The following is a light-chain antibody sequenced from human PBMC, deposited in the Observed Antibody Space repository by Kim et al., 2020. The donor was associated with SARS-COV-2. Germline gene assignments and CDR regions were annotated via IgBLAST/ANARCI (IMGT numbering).Light chain of an antibody. Sequence: EIVMTQSPASLSVSPGERVTLSCWASQSVRSNVAWYQQKPGQAPRLLIYGASTRATGIPARFTGSGSGTDFTLTISSLQTEDSAVFYCQQYDNWLTFGGGTKVDIK. CDR3: QQYDNWLT. CDR2: GAS. CDR1: QSVRSN. V-gene: IGKV3-15*01. J-gene: IGKJ4*01.